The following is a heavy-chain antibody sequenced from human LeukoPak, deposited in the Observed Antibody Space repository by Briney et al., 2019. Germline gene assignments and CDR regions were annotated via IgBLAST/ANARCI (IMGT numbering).Heavy chain of an antibody. CDR3: AKDHVEYSSSSYYYYMDV. V-gene: IGHV3-43*01. CDR2: ISWDGGST. Sequence: GGSLRLSCAASGFTFDDYTMHWVRQAPGKGLGWVSLISWDGGSTYYADSVKGRFTISRDNSKNSLYLQMNSLRTEDTALYYCAKDHVEYSSSSYYYYMDVWGKGTTVTISS. CDR1: GFTFDDYT. J-gene: IGHJ6*03. D-gene: IGHD6-6*01.